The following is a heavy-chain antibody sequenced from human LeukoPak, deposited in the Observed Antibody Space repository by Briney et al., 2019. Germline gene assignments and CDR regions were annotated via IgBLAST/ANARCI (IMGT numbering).Heavy chain of an antibody. CDR2: ISGSGGST. Sequence: SGGSLRLSCAASGFTFSSYGMSWVRQAPGKGLEWVSAISGSGGSTYYADSVKGRFTISRDNSKNTLYLQMNSLRAEDTAVYYCAKVRPPYYYDSSGYYDYWGQGTLVTVSS. D-gene: IGHD3-22*01. V-gene: IGHV3-23*01. CDR1: GFTFSSYG. J-gene: IGHJ4*02. CDR3: AKVRPPYYYDSSGYYDY.